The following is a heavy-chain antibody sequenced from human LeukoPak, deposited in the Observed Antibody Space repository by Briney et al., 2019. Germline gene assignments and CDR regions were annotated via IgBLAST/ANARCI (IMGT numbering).Heavy chain of an antibody. Sequence: GGSLRLSCAASGFTFSSYAMSWVRQAPGKGLEWVSAISGSSGSTYYADSVKGRFTISRNNSKNTLYLQMNSLRAEDTAVYYCAKSASYYGSGYFFDFWGQGTLVTVSS. V-gene: IGHV3-23*01. CDR1: GFTFSSYA. CDR3: AKSASYYGSGYFFDF. D-gene: IGHD3-10*01. J-gene: IGHJ4*02. CDR2: ISGSSGST.